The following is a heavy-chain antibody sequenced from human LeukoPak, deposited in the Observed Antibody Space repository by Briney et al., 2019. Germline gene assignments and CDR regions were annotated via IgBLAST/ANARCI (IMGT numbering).Heavy chain of an antibody. V-gene: IGHV1-2*02. Sequence: GASVKVSCKASGYTFTSYGISWVRQAPGQGLEWMGWINPNSGGTNYAQKFQGRVTMTRDTSISTAYMELSRLRSDDTAVYYCAREDYGSGPTLDYWGQGTLVTVSS. CDR1: GYTFTSYG. CDR3: AREDYGSGPTLDY. D-gene: IGHD3-10*01. CDR2: INPNSGGT. J-gene: IGHJ4*02.